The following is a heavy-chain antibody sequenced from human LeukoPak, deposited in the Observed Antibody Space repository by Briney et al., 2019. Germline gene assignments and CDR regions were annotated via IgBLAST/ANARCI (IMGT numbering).Heavy chain of an antibody. J-gene: IGHJ3*02. V-gene: IGHV3-23*01. D-gene: IGHD1-26*01. CDR1: GFTFSSFA. CDR2: ISGSGGNT. CDR3: ARDVGATKVGAAFDI. Sequence: PGGSLRLSCAASGFTFSSFAMSWVRQAPGKGLEWVSGISGSGGNTYYVDSVRGRFTISRDNAKNSLYLQMNSLRAEDTAVYYCARDVGATKVGAAFDIWGQGTMVTVSS.